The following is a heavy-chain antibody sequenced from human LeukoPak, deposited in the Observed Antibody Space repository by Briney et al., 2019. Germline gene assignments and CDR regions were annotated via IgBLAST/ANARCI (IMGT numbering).Heavy chain of an antibody. CDR1: GFTFSSYS. V-gene: IGHV3-21*01. Sequence: GGSLRLSCAASGFTFSSYSMNWVRQAPGKGLEWVSSISSSSSYIYYADSVKGRFTISRDNAKNSLYLQMNSLRAEDTAVYYCARVGGGSSWFDYYYYYMDVWGKGTTVTISS. J-gene: IGHJ6*03. CDR3: ARVGGGSSWFDYYYYYMDV. D-gene: IGHD6-13*01. CDR2: ISSSSSYI.